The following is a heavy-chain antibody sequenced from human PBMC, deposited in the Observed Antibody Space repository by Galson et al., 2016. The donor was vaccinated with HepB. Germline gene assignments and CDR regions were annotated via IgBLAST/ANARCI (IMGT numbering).Heavy chain of an antibody. J-gene: IGHJ4*02. CDR1: GDSVSADMVA. CDR2: TYYRSRWFS. Sequence: CAISGDSVSADMVAWNWIRQSPSRGLEWLGRTYYRSRWFSDYAESVQGRITINPDTSNNHFSLQLNSVTPDDTAIYFCARGSSSAFDYWGQGILVTVSS. CDR3: ARGSSSAFDY. D-gene: IGHD6-6*01. V-gene: IGHV6-1*01.